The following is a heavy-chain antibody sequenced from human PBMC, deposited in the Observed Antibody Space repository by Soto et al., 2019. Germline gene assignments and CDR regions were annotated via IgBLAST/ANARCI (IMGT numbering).Heavy chain of an antibody. Sequence: ASVKVSCKASGGTFSSYAISWVRQAPGQGLEWMGGIIPIFGTANYAQKFQGRVTITADESTSTAYMELSSLRSEDTAVYYCARGIAARYDAFDIWGQGTMVTVSS. CDR2: IIPIFGTA. D-gene: IGHD6-6*01. CDR3: ARGIAARYDAFDI. J-gene: IGHJ3*02. CDR1: GGTFSSYA. V-gene: IGHV1-69*13.